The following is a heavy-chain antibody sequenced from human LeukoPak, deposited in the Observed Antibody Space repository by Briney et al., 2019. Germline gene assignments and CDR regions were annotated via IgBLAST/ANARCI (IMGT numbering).Heavy chain of an antibody. CDR2: INSYGRST. J-gene: IGHJ3*02. V-gene: IGHV3-74*01. CDR1: GFTFSSYW. CDR3: AMLSTVTKHDAFDI. D-gene: IGHD4-17*01. Sequence: GGSLRLSCAASGFTFSSYWMHWVRQAPGKGLGWVSRINSYGRSTRYADSVKGRFSISRVNATNTLYLQMNSLRAEDTAVYYCAMLSTVTKHDAFDIWGQGTMVTVSS.